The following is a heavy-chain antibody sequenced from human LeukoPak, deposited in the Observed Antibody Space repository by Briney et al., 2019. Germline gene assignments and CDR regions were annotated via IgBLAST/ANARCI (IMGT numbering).Heavy chain of an antibody. Sequence: ASVKVSCKASGYTFTSYGISWVRQAPGQGLEGMGWISAYNGNTNYAQKLQGRVTMTTDTSTSTAYMELRSLRSDDTAVYYCARRAKKVPAAYGMDVWGQGTTVTVSS. J-gene: IGHJ6*02. CDR2: ISAYNGNT. CDR3: ARRAKKVPAAYGMDV. CDR1: GYTFTSYG. D-gene: IGHD2-2*01. V-gene: IGHV1-18*01.